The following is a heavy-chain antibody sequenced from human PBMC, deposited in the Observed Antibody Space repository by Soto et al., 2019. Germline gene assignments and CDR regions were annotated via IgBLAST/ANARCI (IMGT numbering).Heavy chain of an antibody. CDR3: ARAYYDYIRGYSFDY. D-gene: IGHD3-16*01. CDR2: LYYSGDT. CDR1: SGSLSSGDYY. J-gene: IGHJ4*02. Sequence: SATLSLTCSVSSGSLSSGDYYWTWIRQHPGKGLEWVGDLYYSGDTRYNPSLRSRLSISVDTSKNQFSLKLTSVTAADTAVYYCARAYYDYIRGYSFDYWGQGALVTVS. V-gene: IGHV4-31*03.